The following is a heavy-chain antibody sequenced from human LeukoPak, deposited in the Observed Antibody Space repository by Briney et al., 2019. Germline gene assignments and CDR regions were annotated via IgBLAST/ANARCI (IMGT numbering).Heavy chain of an antibody. D-gene: IGHD1-14*01. V-gene: IGHV3-30*02. CDR3: AKDPPVYVYYFDY. CDR1: GFTFCIYA. J-gene: IGHJ4*02. CDR2: IRYDGSKK. Sequence: PGGSLSLSCAASGFTFCIYARHWVRQAPGKGLEWVVFIRYDGSKKYYADSVKGRFTISRDNSKNTLYLQMNSLRAEDTAVYYCAKDPPVYVYYFDYWGQGTLVTVSS.